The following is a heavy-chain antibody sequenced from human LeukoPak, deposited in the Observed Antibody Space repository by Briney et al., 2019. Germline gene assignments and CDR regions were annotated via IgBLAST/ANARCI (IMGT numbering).Heavy chain of an antibody. J-gene: IGHJ5*02. Sequence: GGSLRLSCAASFFTFSRNAMSWVRQAPGKGLGWVSGISGSGGSTFYADSVKGRFTISRDNSKNTLYLQMNSLRAEDTAVYYCAKSGSSTGTTHRQFDPWGQGTLVTVSS. CDR1: FFTFSRNA. V-gene: IGHV3-23*01. CDR2: ISGSGGST. CDR3: AKSGSSTGTTHRQFDP. D-gene: IGHD1-1*01.